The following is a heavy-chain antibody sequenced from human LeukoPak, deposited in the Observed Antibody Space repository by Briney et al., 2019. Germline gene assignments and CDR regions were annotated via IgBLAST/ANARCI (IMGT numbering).Heavy chain of an antibody. CDR1: GGSISSGDYY. CDR2: IYYSGST. D-gene: IGHD3-3*01. CDR3: ARRSGDFWSGSSFDY. V-gene: IGHV4-30-4*08. J-gene: IGHJ4*02. Sequence: SETLSLTCTVSGGSISSGDYYWRWIRQPPGKGLEWIGYIYYSGSTYYNPSLKSRVTISVDTSKNQFSLKLSSVTAADTAVYYCARRSGDFWSGSSFDYWGQGTLVTVSS.